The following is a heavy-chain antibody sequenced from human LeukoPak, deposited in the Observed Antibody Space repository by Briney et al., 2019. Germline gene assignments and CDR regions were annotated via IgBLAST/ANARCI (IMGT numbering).Heavy chain of an antibody. J-gene: IGHJ3*02. Sequence: ASVKVSCKASGYTFTSYDINWVRQATGQGLEWMGWMNPSSGNTGYAQKFQGRVTITRNTSISTAYMELSSLRSEDTAVYYCARAPKTETYYYDSSGPYAFDIWGQGTMVTVSS. CDR3: ARAPKTETYYYDSSGPYAFDI. CDR2: MNPSSGNT. CDR1: GYTFTSYD. D-gene: IGHD3-22*01. V-gene: IGHV1-8*03.